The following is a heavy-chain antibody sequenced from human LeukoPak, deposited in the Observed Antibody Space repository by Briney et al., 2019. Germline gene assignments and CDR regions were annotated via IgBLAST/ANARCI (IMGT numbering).Heavy chain of an antibody. D-gene: IGHD1-26*01. J-gene: IGHJ3*02. CDR3: ARTPTRGSYFSYAFDI. CDR2: IYYSGST. CDR1: VGSINSGGHY. Sequence: PSQTLSLTCTVSVGSINSGGHYWSWIRQPPGKGLQWIGYIYYSGSTNYNPSLKSRVTISVDTSKNQFSLKLSSVTAADTAVYYCARTPTRGSYFSYAFDIWGQGTMVTVSS. V-gene: IGHV4-61*08.